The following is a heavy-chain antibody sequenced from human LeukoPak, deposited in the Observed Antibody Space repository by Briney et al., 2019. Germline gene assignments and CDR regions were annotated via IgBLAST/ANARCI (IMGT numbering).Heavy chain of an antibody. CDR1: GFRFGSNW. Sequence: GSLILSCVASGFRFGSNWMSWVRQAPGKGLEWVANIKQDGSEKNYVDSVKGRFTISRDNAKNSLYLQMNSLRAEDTAVYYCARLRYSDYWGQGTLVTVSS. CDR2: IKQDGSEK. CDR3: ARLRYSDY. D-gene: IGHD2-21*01. J-gene: IGHJ4*02. V-gene: IGHV3-7*03.